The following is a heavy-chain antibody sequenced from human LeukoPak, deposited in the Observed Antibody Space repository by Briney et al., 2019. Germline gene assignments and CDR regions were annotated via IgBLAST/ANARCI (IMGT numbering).Heavy chain of an antibody. Sequence: GGSLRLSCEASGFTFSDYYMNCIRQAPGKGLEWVSAISGSGGSTYYADSVKGRFTISRDNSKNTLYLQMNSLRAEDTAVYYCAKGERAYCGGDCYYDYWGQGTLVTVSS. D-gene: IGHD2-21*02. J-gene: IGHJ4*02. CDR3: AKGERAYCGGDCYYDY. CDR2: ISGSGGST. CDR1: GFTFSDYY. V-gene: IGHV3-23*01.